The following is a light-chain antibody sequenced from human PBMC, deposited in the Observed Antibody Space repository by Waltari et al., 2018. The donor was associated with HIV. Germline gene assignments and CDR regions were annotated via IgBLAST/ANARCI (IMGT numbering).Light chain of an antibody. V-gene: IGLV2-23*02. J-gene: IGLJ1*01. CDR2: EVT. Sequence: QSALTQPASVSGSPGQSLTTSCPGPSSAVGRYNVVSWYQQHPGKAPKLMIYEVTKRPSGVSNRFSGSKSGNTASLTISGLQAEDEADYYCCSYAGRSTHVFGTGTKVTVL. CDR1: SSAVGRYNV. CDR3: CSYAGRSTHV.